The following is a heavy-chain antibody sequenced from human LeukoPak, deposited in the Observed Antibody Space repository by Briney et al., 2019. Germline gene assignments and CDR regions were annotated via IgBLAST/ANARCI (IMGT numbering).Heavy chain of an antibody. J-gene: IGHJ4*02. CDR2: INWNGGTT. D-gene: IGHD1-26*01. V-gene: IGHV3-20*04. CDR3: AREDSRSYLY. Sequence: GGSLRLSCEASGFTFDDYGMSWVRQAPGKGLEWVSNINWNGGTTAYADSVKGRFTISRDNAKNSLYLQMNSLRAEDTALYYCAREDSRSYLYWGQGTRVTVSS. CDR1: GFTFDDYG.